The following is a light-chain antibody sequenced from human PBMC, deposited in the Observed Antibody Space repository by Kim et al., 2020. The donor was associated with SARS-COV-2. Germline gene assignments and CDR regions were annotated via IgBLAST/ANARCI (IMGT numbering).Light chain of an antibody. CDR3: QQFNSYPLS. CDR1: QGITSG. Sequence: GDRVIITCRASQGITSGLAWYQQKPGKAPNLLIYDASSLESGVPSRFSGSGSGTDFTLTISSLQPEDFATYYCQQFNSYPLSFGGGTKLEI. J-gene: IGKJ4*01. CDR2: DAS. V-gene: IGKV1-13*02.